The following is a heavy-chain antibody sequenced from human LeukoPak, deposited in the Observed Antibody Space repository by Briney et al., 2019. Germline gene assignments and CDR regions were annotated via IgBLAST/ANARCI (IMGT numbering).Heavy chain of an antibody. Sequence: GASVKVSCKASGGTFSSYAISLVRQAPGQGLEWMGGIIPIFGTANYAQKFQGRVTITADESTSTAYIELSSLRSGDTAVYYCAREGYGGNAVIFDYWGQGTLVTVSS. CDR1: GGTFSSYA. CDR3: AREGYGGNAVIFDY. V-gene: IGHV1-69*13. CDR2: IIPIFGTA. J-gene: IGHJ4*02. D-gene: IGHD4-23*01.